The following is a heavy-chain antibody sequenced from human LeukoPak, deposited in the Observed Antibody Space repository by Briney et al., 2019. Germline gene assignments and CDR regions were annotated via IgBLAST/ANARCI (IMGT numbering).Heavy chain of an antibody. CDR3: TTEEVTMIVVIHAFDI. CDR2: IKSKTDGGTT. CDR1: GFTFSNAW. D-gene: IGHD3-22*01. J-gene: IGHJ3*02. V-gene: IGHV3-15*01. Sequence: GGSLRLSCAASGFTFSNAWMSWVRQAPGKGLEWVGRIKSKTDGGTTDYAAPVKGRFTISRDDSKNTLYLQMNSLKTEDTAVYYCTTEEVTMIVVIHAFDIWGQGTMVTVSS.